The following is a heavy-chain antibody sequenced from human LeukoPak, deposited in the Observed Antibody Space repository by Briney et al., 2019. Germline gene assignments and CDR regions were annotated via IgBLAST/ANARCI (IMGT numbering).Heavy chain of an antibody. V-gene: IGHV3-30*02. CDR2: IRYDGSNK. CDR1: GFTFSSYG. CDR3: AKDPVGIVVVPAASPIDY. Sequence: GGSLRLSCAASGFTFSSYGMHWVRQAPGKGLEWVAFIRYDGSNKYYADSVKGRFTISRDNSKNTLYLQMNSLRAEDTAVYYCAKDPVGIVVVPAASPIDYWGQGTLVTVSS. D-gene: IGHD2-2*01. J-gene: IGHJ4*02.